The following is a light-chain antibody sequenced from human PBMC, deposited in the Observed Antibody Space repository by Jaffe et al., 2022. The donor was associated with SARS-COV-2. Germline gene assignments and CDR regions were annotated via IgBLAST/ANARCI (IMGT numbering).Light chain of an antibody. CDR1: QTVSSIY. CDR3: QHYDSSPLT. CDR2: GAS. Sequence: EIVLTQSPGTLSLSPGERATLSCRASQTVSSIYLAWYQQKVGQAPRLLIHGASSRATGIPDRFSGSGSGTDFTLTINGLGPEDSAVYYCQHYDSSPLTFGQGSKVEIK. J-gene: IGKJ1*01. V-gene: IGKV3-20*01.